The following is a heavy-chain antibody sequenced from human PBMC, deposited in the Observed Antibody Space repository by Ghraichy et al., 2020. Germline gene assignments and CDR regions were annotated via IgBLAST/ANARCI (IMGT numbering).Heavy chain of an antibody. CDR3: ARVQWELLDAFDI. J-gene: IGHJ3*02. D-gene: IGHD1-26*01. V-gene: IGHV3-21*01. Sequence: LSLTCAASGFTFSSYSMNWVRQAPGKGLEWVSSISSSSSYIYYADSVKGRFTISRDNAKNSLYLQMNSLRAEDTAVYYCARVQWELLDAFDIWGQGTMVTVSS. CDR1: GFTFSSYS. CDR2: ISSSSSYI.